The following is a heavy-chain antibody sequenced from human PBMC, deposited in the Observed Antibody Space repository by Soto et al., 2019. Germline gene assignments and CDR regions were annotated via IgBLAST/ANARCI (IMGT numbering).Heavy chain of an antibody. CDR2: IYYSGST. CDR3: ARLDVEMATIHSYYFDY. D-gene: IGHD5-12*01. CDR1: GGSISSSSYY. V-gene: IGHV4-39*01. Sequence: SETLSLTCTVSGGSISSSSYYWGWIRQPPGKGLEWIGSIYYSGSTYYNPSLKSRVTISVDTSKNQFSLKLSSVTAADTAVYYCARLDVEMATIHSYYFDYWGQGTLVTVSS. J-gene: IGHJ4*02.